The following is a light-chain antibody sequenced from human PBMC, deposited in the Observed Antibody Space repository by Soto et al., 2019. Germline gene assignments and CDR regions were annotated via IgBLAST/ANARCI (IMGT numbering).Light chain of an antibody. CDR3: QTWGTGVV. CDR2: LNSDGSH. CDR1: SGHSSYA. Sequence: QSVLTQSPSASASLGASVKLTCTLSSGHSSYAIAWHQQQPEKGPRYLMKLNSDGSHSKGDGIPDRLSGSSSGDERYLTIPSLQPVDKSDFYCQTWGTGVVFGRGTKLTVL. J-gene: IGLJ2*01. V-gene: IGLV4-69*01.